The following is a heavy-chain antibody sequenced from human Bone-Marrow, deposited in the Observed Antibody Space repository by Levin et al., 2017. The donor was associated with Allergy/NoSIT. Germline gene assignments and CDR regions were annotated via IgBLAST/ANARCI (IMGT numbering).Heavy chain of an antibody. J-gene: IGHJ5*02. CDR1: GFTFADSA. CDR3: TRGGYDFWSGSFDP. V-gene: IGHV3-49*04. CDR2: IRGKAFRGTT. D-gene: IGHD3-3*01. Sequence: GGSLRLSCSASGFTFADSAMTWVRQAPGKGLEWVGFIRGKAFRGTTEYAASVRGRVTISRDDSKGVVYLEFSSLKTEDSAVYYCTRGGYDFWSGSFDPWGQGTLVVVSS.